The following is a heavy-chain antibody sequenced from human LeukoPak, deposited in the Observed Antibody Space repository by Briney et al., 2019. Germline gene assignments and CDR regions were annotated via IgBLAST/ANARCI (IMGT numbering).Heavy chain of an antibody. CDR2: FDPEDGET. CDR1: GYTLTELS. D-gene: IGHD5-18*01. J-gene: IGHJ4*02. Sequence: ASVKVSCKVSGYTLTELSMHWMRQAPGKGLEWMGGFDPEDGETIYAQKFQGRVTMTEDTSTDTAYMELSSLRSEDTAVYYCATPGDTAMVRPLDYWGQGTLVTVSS. CDR3: ATPGDTAMVRPLDY. V-gene: IGHV1-24*01.